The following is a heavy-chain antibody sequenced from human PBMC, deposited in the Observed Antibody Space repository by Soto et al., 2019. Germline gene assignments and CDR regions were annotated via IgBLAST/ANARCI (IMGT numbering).Heavy chain of an antibody. J-gene: IGHJ5*02. Sequence: PGESLKISFKVSGYTFTSHWIGWVRQMPVKGLEWMGIIYPGDSDTRYSPSFQGQVIISADKSITTAYLQWSSLKASDAAMYYGVSVGLVGGTSLSNAWFEPWGQGTPVTVSS. D-gene: IGHD1-26*01. CDR2: IYPGDSDT. CDR1: GYTFTSHW. CDR3: VSVGLVGGTSLSNAWFEP. V-gene: IGHV5-51*01.